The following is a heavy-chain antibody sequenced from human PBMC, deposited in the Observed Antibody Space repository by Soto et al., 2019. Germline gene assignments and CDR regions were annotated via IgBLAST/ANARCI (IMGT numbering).Heavy chain of an antibody. V-gene: IGHV3-30-3*01. D-gene: IGHD3-3*01. Sequence: GGSLRLSCAASGFTFSSYAMHWVRQAPGKGLEWVAVISYDGSNKYYADSVKGRFTISRDNSKNTLYLQMNSLRAEDTAVYDCPKTRARPYYDFWSPSYGRDVWGQGPTVTVSS. CDR2: ISYDGSNK. CDR3: PKTRARPYYDFWSPSYGRDV. J-gene: IGHJ6*02. CDR1: GFTFSSYA.